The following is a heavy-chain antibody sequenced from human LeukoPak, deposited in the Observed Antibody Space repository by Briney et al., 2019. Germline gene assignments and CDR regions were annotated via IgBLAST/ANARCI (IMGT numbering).Heavy chain of an antibody. V-gene: IGHV3-74*01. CDR1: GFTFSSYW. D-gene: IGHD3-22*01. Sequence: GGSLRLSCAAPGFTFSSYWMHWVRQAPGKGLVWVSRINSDGSSTSYADSVKGRFTISRDNAKNTLYLQMNSLRAEDTAVYYCARALDSSGYYYVGYYYGMDVWGQGTTVTVSS. J-gene: IGHJ6*02. CDR3: ARALDSSGYYYVGYYYGMDV. CDR2: INSDGSST.